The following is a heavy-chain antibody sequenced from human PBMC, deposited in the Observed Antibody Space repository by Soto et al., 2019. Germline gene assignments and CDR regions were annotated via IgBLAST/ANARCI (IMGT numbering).Heavy chain of an antibody. CDR2: ISYDGSNK. J-gene: IGHJ5*02. CDR1: GFTFSSYG. V-gene: IGHV3-30*18. CDR3: AKGRSSWYEDWFDP. Sequence: QVQLVESGGGVVQPGRSLRLSCAASGFTFSSYGMHWVRQAPGKGLEWVAVISYDGSNKYYADSMKGRFTISRDNSKNTLYLQMNSLRAEDTAVYYCAKGRSSWYEDWFDPWGQGTLVTVSS. D-gene: IGHD6-13*01.